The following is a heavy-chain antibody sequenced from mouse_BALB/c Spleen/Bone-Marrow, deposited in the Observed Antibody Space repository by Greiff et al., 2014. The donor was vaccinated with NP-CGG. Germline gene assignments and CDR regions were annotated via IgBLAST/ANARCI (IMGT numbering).Heavy chain of an antibody. D-gene: IGHD2-4*01. CDR3: AVYDYAGFAY. CDR2: IDPANGNT. J-gene: IGHJ3*01. Sequence: EVKIEQSGAELVKPGASVKLSCTASGFNIKDTYMHWVKQRPEQGLEWIGRIDPANGNTKYDPKFQGKATITADTSSNTAYLQLSSLTSEDTAVYYCAVYDYAGFAYWGQGTLVTVSA. CDR1: GFNIKDTY. V-gene: IGHV14-3*02.